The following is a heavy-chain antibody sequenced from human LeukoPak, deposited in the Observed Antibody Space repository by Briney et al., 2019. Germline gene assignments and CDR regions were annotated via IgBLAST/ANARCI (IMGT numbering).Heavy chain of an antibody. J-gene: IGHJ5*02. Sequence: ASVKVSCKASGYTFTSYGISWVRQAPGQGLEWMGWISAYNGNTNYARKLQGRVTMTTDTSTSTAYMELRSLRSDDTAVYYCARGSSVLRYFDWLSFSDWFDPWGQGTLVTVSS. CDR3: ARGSSVLRYFDWLSFSDWFDP. CDR1: GYTFTSYG. CDR2: ISAYNGNT. V-gene: IGHV1-18*01. D-gene: IGHD3-9*01.